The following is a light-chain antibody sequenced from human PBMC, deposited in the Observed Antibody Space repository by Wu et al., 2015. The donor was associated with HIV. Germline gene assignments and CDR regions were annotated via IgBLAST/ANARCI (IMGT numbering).Light chain of an antibody. CDR2: GAS. J-gene: IGKJ1*01. CDR3: QQYNDWPT. CDR1: QSVNSH. Sequence: EIVMTQSPATLSVSPGERVTLSCRASQSVNSHIAWYQQKPGRAPSLLMFGASTRATGIPARFSGSGSGTDFTLTISSMESEDFAIYYCQQYNDWPTFGQGTKVEI. V-gene: IGKV3-15*01.